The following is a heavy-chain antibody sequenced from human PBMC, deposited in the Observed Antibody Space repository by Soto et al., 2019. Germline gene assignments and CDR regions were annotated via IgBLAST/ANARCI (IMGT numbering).Heavy chain of an antibody. V-gene: IGHV1-69*01. J-gene: IGHJ4*02. CDR2: IIPSFGTA. D-gene: IGHD3-22*01. CDR3: AREGASGSHIGY. CDR1: GGTFSSYA. Sequence: QVQLVQSGAEVKKPGSSVKVSCKACGGTFSSYAISWVRLAPGQGLEWMGGIIPSFGTANYAQKFQGRVTITAHEATSTAYLALSSLRSEDTAVYYCAREGASGSHIGYWGQGTLVTVSS.